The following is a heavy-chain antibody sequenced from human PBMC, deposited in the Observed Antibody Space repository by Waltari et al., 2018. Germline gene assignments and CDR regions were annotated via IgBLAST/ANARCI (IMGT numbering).Heavy chain of an antibody. CDR2: ISYDGSHK. CDR1: GFTFHRYA. J-gene: IGHJ1*01. CDR3: ARDLGIAAAGTISYFQH. Sequence: QVQLVEYGGGVVEPGSDLRLCCAAAGFTFHRYAMHWVRQAPGKGLEWVAVISYDGSHKYYADSVKGRFTISRANSKNTLSLQMNSLRAEDTAVYYCARDLGIAAAGTISYFQHWGQGTLVTVSS. D-gene: IGHD6-13*01. V-gene: IGHV3-30-3*01.